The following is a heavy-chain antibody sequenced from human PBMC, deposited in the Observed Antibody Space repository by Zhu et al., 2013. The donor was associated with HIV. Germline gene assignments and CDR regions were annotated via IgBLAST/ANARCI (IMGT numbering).Heavy chain of an antibody. CDR1: GGTFSNHG. CDR3: ARDGATAAKLYVFES. Sequence: QVQLVQSGTEVKKPGSSVKVSCKASGGTFSNHGITWVRQAPGQGPEWMGGIVTMFGTPNYAQQFQGRLTITADTSTNTAYLELRSLRSDDTAVYYCARDGATAAKLYVFESWGQGTLVTVSS. J-gene: IGHJ4*02. V-gene: IGHV1-69*06. CDR2: IVTMFGTP. D-gene: IGHD1-26*01.